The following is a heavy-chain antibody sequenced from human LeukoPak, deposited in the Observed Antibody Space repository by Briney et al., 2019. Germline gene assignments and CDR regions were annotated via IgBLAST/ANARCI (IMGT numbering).Heavy chain of an antibody. J-gene: IGHJ4*02. D-gene: IGHD6-6*01. CDR1: GFTFSSYS. CDR3: ARAQYSSSSGFDY. Sequence: PGGSLRLSCAASGFTFSSYSMNWVRQAPGKGLEWVSSISSSSSYIYYADSVKGRFTISRDNAKNSLHLQMNSLRAEDTAVYYCARAQYSSSSGFDYWGQGTLVTVSS. V-gene: IGHV3-21*01. CDR2: ISSSSSYI.